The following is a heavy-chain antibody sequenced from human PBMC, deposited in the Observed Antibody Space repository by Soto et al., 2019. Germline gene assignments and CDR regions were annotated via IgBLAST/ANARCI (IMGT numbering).Heavy chain of an antibody. D-gene: IGHD3-10*01. Sequence: ASVKVSCKVSGYTLTEISMHWVRQAPGKRLEWVGGFDPEDGETIYAQKFQGRVTMTEDTSTDTAYMELSSLRSEDTAVYYCTTAKLLYGSGSYRPARPIDYWGQGTLVTVSS. V-gene: IGHV1-24*01. CDR1: GYTLTEIS. CDR3: TTAKLLYGSGSYRPARPIDY. J-gene: IGHJ4*02. CDR2: FDPEDGET.